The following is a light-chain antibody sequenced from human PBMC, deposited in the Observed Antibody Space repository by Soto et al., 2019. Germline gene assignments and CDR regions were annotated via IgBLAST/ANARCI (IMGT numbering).Light chain of an antibody. Sequence: QSALTQPASVSGSPGQSITISCTGTNSDIGGYNYVSWYQQHPGKAPKLMIYDVSNRPSGVSYRFSGSKSVNTASLTISGLQDEDEAGYYCSSYTSGSTLGVFGGGTKVIVL. V-gene: IGLV2-14*03. J-gene: IGLJ2*01. CDR3: SSYTSGSTLGV. CDR2: DVS. CDR1: NSDIGGYNY.